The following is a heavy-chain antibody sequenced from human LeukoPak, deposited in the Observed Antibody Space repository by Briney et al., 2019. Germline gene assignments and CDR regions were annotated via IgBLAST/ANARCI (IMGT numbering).Heavy chain of an antibody. J-gene: IGHJ4*02. CDR2: ISPSGGST. V-gene: IGHV1-46*01. CDR3: ARTDSSSYPD. CDR1: GYTFTSNY. D-gene: IGHD6-13*01. Sequence: ASVKVSCKAFGYTFTSNYMHWVRQAPGQGPEWMGVISPSGGSTTYAQKFQGRVTITADESTSTAYMELSSLRSEDTAVYYCARTDSSSYPDWGQGTLVTVSS.